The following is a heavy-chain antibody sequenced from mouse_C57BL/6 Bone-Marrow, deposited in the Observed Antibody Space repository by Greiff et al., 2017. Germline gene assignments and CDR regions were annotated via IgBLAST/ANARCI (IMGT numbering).Heavy chain of an antibody. CDR1: GYTFTSYW. CDR2: IYPGSGST. D-gene: IGHD2-2*01. V-gene: IGHV1-55*01. CDR3: ARDYGYDGY. Sequence: QVHVKQSGAELVKTGASVKMSCKASGYTFTSYWITWVKQRPGQGLEWIGDIYPGSGSTNYNEKFKSKATLTVDTSSSTAYMQLSSLTSEDSAVYYCARDYGYDGYWGQGTTLTVSS. J-gene: IGHJ2*01.